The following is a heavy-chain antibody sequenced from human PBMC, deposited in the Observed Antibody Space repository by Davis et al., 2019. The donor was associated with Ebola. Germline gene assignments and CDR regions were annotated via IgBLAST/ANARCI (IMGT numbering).Heavy chain of an antibody. CDR3: AGGLKY. D-gene: IGHD6-25*01. J-gene: IGHJ4*02. Sequence: PGGSLRLSCTVSGFAISSKPMSWVRQGPGKGLVFVSRIDTDGSRINYADSVKGRFTISRDNAKNTLYLQMNSLGADDTAVYYCAGGLKYWGQGTLVTVSS. CDR2: IDTDGSRI. V-gene: IGHV3-74*01. CDR1: GFAISSKP.